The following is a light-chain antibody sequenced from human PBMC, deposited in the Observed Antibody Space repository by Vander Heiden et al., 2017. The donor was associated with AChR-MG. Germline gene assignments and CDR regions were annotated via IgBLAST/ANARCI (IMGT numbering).Light chain of an antibody. J-gene: IGKJ1*01. CDR3: QQGSSWRT. CDR2: DAS. V-gene: IGKV3-11*01. CDR1: QSVRSY. Sequence: ELVFTQSPAPLSLSPGERATLPCRAIQSVRSYLAGYQQKPGQAPRLLIYDASNRATGIPARFRGSGSGTDFTLTISSLEPEDFAVYYCQQGSSWRTFGQGTKVEIK.